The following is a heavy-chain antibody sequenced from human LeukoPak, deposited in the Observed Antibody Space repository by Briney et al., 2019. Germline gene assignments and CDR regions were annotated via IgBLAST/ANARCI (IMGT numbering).Heavy chain of an antibody. Sequence: GASGKLCCKASGYSFTGYYMHWVRQAPGQGLGWMGGINPNSGGRNYEEKFQGRGTMTRDTSISTAYMELSTVESDDTDMYYCARRVRTGDWYYDRGDGSTLVAVS. J-gene: IGHJ2*01. CDR2: INPNSGGR. CDR3: ARRVRTGDWYYDR. D-gene: IGHD7-27*01. CDR1: GYSFTGYY. V-gene: IGHV1-2*02.